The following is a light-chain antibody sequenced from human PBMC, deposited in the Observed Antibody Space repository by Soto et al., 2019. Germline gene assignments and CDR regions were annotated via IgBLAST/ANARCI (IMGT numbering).Light chain of an antibody. J-gene: IGLJ2*01. V-gene: IGLV2-14*03. Sequence: QSVLTQPASVSGSPGQSITISCTGTSSDIGGYNYVSWYQQHPGKAPKLMIYDVSDRPSGVSNRFSGSKSGNTASLTISGLQAEDEADYYCASYASRNTVLFGVGTKLTV. CDR1: SSDIGGYNY. CDR2: DVS. CDR3: ASYASRNTVL.